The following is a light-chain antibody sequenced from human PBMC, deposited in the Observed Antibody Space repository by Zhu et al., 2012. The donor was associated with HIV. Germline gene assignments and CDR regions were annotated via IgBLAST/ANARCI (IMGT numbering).Light chain of an antibody. V-gene: IGKV3-20*01. J-gene: IGKJ1*01. CDR3: QQHYNLWT. Sequence: EIVLTQSPGTLSLSPGEGATLSCRASQSVNSNYFDWYQKKPGQPPRLLIYSTSTRAIGIPDRFTGSGSGTDFTLVINRLETEDFAIYYCQQHYNLWTFGQGTRLEMK. CDR2: STS. CDR1: QSVNSNY.